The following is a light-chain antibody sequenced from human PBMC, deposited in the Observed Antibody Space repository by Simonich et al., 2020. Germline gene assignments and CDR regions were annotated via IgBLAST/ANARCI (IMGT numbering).Light chain of an antibody. CDR2: WDS. V-gene: IGKV4-1*01. J-gene: IGKJ1*01. CDR3: QQYYTTPPT. Sequence: DIVMTQSPDSLAVSLGERATINCKSSQSVLYSSNNKNYLAGYQQKPGQPPKLLIYWDSTRESGVPDRFSSSGSGTDFTLTISSLQAEDVAVYYCQQYYTTPPTFGQGTKVEIK. CDR1: QSVLYSSNNKNY.